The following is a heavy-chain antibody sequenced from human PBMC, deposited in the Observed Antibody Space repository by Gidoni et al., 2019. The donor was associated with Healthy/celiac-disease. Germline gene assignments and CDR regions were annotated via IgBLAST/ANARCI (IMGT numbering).Heavy chain of an antibody. V-gene: IGHV4-59*01. CDR1: GGSISRYY. CDR3: ARESTGGYSYGYAFDI. Sequence: QVQLQESGPGLVKPSETLSLTCTVSGGSISRYYWSWIRQPPGKGLEWIGYIYYSGSTNYNPSLKSRVTISVDTSKNQFSLKLSSVTAADTAVYYCARESTGGYSYGYAFDIWGQGTMVTVSS. D-gene: IGHD5-18*01. CDR2: IYYSGST. J-gene: IGHJ3*02.